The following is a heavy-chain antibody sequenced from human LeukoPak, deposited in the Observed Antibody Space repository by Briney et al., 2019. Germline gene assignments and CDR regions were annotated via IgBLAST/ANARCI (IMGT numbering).Heavy chain of an antibody. CDR3: ARVSRDGYNYEAKFDY. CDR1: GGSISSYY. J-gene: IGHJ4*02. V-gene: IGHV4-59*01. D-gene: IGHD5-24*01. CDR2: TYYSGST. Sequence: SETLSLTCTVSGGSISSYYWSWIRQPPGKGLEWIGYTYYSGSTNYNPSLKSRVTISVDTSKNQFSLKLSSVTAADTAVYYCARVSRDGYNYEAKFDYWGQGTLVTVSS.